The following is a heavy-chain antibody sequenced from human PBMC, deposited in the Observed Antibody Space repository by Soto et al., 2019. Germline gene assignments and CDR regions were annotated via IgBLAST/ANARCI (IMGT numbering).Heavy chain of an antibody. CDR1: GFTFSTDW. Sequence: EVQLVESGGGLVQPGGSLRLSCAASGFTFSTDWISWVRQAPGKGLEWVANIQQDGSEKYYVDSVEGRFTISRDNANNSLYLQMNSLRAVDRAVYYCARYEEEPRIAAGAYFACRGQGTLVTVSS. J-gene: IGHJ4*02. CDR2: IQQDGSEK. D-gene: IGHD6-13*01. V-gene: IGHV3-7*01. CDR3: ARYEEEPRIAAGAYFAC.